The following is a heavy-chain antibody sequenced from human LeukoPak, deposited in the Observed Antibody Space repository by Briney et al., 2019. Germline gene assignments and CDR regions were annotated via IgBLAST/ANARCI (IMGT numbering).Heavy chain of an antibody. J-gene: IGHJ3*02. CDR3: ARDTYYYDSSGPDAFDI. D-gene: IGHD3-22*01. CDR2: ISSSGSTI. CDR1: GFTFRDYY. V-gene: IGHV3-11*01. Sequence: GGSLRLSCAASGFTFRDYYMSWIRQAPGKGLEWVSYISSSGSTIYYADSVKGRFTISRDNAKNSLYLQMNSLRAEDTAVYYCARDTYYYDSSGPDAFDIWGQGTMVTVSS.